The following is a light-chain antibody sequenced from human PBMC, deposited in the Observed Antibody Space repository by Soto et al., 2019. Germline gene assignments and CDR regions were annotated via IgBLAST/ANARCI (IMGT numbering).Light chain of an antibody. CDR2: AAS. CDR1: QGISSY. V-gene: IGKV1-9*01. J-gene: IGKJ4*01. CDR3: QQLKSYPVT. Sequence: DIQLTQSPSFLSASVGDRVTITCRARQGISSYLAWYQQEPGKAPKPLIYAASTLQSGVPSRFSGSGSGTEFTLTISSLQPEDFATYYCQQLKSYPVTFGGGTKVEIK.